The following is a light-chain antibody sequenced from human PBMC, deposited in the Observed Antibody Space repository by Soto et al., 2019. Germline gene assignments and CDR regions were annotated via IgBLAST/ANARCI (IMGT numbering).Light chain of an antibody. J-gene: IGLJ1*01. CDR1: SSDVGGYNY. CDR3: SSYVSSSTSPYV. CDR2: DVS. Sequence: QSALTQPASVSGSPGQSVAISCTGTSSDVGGYNYVSWYQQHPGKAPKLIIYDVSNRPSGVSSRFSGSKSGNTASLTISGLQAEDEADYYCSSYVSSSTSPYVFGTGTKVTVL. V-gene: IGLV2-14*01.